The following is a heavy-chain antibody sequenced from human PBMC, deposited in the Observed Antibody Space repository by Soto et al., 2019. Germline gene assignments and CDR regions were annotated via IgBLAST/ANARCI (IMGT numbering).Heavy chain of an antibody. CDR1: GGSIGNYY. Sequence: SETLSLTCTVSGGSIGNYYWSWIRQSPGKGLEWIANIYHSGTTNYNPSLKGRVSISIDSSKNQVSLRLESVTAADTAVYYFVRGGYRTLAWFDPWGQGTLVTVSS. CDR2: IYHSGTT. CDR3: VRGGYRTLAWFDP. D-gene: IGHD5-18*01. J-gene: IGHJ5*02. V-gene: IGHV4-59*01.